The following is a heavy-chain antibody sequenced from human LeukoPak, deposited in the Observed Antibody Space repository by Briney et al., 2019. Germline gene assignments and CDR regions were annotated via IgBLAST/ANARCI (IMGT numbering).Heavy chain of an antibody. V-gene: IGHV3-20*04. CDR2: INWNGGST. J-gene: IGHJ4*02. D-gene: IGHD3-3*01. Sequence: GGSLRLSCAASGFTFDDYGMSWVRQAPGKGLEWVSGINWNGGSTGYADSVKGRFTISRDNSKNTLYLQMNSLRAEDTAVYYCAKSGSLGSDYDFWSGYYDYWGQGTLVTVSS. CDR1: GFTFDDYG. CDR3: AKSGSLGSDYDFWSGYYDY.